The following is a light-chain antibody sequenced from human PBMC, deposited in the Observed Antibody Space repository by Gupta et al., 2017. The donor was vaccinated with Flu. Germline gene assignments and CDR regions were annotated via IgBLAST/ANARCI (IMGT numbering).Light chain of an antibody. Sequence: KVTTSWSGSNSNVGDSYVSWYQQLPGKVPKLLIYDKDKRPSGIPDRFSGSKSGASASLGITGLQTGDEAEYYCGTWDTSLRAGVFGGGTKVTVL. CDR1: NSNVGDSY. CDR3: GTWDTSLRAGV. CDR2: DKD. V-gene: IGLV1-51*01. J-gene: IGLJ2*01.